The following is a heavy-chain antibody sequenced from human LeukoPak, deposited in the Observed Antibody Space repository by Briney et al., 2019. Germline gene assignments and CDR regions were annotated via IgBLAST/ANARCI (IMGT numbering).Heavy chain of an antibody. D-gene: IGHD3-22*01. V-gene: IGHV4-34*01. CDR1: GGSFSGYY. CDR3: TRGRQTYYYDSSGNGPFDY. J-gene: IGHJ4*02. CDR2: INHSGST. Sequence: SETLSLTCAVYGGSFSGYYWSWIRQPPGKGLEWIGEINHSGSTNYNPSLKSRVTISVDTSKNQFSLKLSSVTAADTAVYYCTRGRQTYYYDSSGNGPFDYWGQGTLVTVSS.